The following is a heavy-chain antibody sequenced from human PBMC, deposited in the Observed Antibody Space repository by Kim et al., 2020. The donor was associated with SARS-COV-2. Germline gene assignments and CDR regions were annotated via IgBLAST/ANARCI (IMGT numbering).Heavy chain of an antibody. J-gene: IGHJ4*02. V-gene: IGHV5-10-1*01. D-gene: IGHD6-19*01. Sequence: TTYSPSFQGHVTISADKSISTAYLQWSSLKASDTAMYYCARHGGNSGWVYWGQGTLVTVSS. CDR3: ARHGGNSGWVY. CDR2: T.